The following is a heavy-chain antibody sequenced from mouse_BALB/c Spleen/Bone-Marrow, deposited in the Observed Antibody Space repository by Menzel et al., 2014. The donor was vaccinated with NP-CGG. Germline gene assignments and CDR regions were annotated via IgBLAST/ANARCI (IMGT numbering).Heavy chain of an antibody. Sequence: VQLQQSGAELVRPGTSVKVSCKASGYAFTNYLIEWVKQRPGQGLEWIGVINPGSGGTNYNEKFKGKATLTADNSSNTANLHLSSLTSDDSAVYFCARGGHGSYWGQGTTLTVSS. CDR2: INPGSGGT. V-gene: IGHV1-54*03. D-gene: IGHD2-2*01. CDR1: GYAFTNYL. J-gene: IGHJ2*01. CDR3: ARGGHGSY.